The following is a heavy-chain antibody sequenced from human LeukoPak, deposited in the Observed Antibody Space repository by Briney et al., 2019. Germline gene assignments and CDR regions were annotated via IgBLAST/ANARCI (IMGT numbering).Heavy chain of an antibody. Sequence: SVKVSCKASGGTFSSYAISWVRQAPGQGLEWMGGIIPIFGTANYAQKFQGRVTITTDESTSTAYMELSSLRSGDTAVYYCARARLLLGSFGTEFDPWGQGTLVTVSS. D-gene: IGHD3-10*01. J-gene: IGHJ5*02. CDR3: ARARLLLGSFGTEFDP. V-gene: IGHV1-69*05. CDR1: GGTFSSYA. CDR2: IIPIFGTA.